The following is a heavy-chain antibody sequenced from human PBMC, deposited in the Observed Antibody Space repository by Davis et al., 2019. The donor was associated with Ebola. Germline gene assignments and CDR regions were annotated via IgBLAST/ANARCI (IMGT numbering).Heavy chain of an antibody. J-gene: IGHJ6*02. V-gene: IGHV3-21*05. CDR1: GFTFSSYE. CDR2: ISSSSSYI. CDR3: ASERITIFGGDPMDV. D-gene: IGHD3-3*01. Sequence: GESLKISCAASGFTFSSYELTWVRQAPGKGLEWVSYISSSSSYIYYADSVKGRFTISRDNAKNSLYLQMNSLRAEDTAVYYCASERITIFGGDPMDVWGQGTTVTVSS.